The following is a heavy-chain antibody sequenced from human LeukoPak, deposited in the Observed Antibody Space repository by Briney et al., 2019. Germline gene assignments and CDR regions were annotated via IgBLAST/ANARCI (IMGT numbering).Heavy chain of an antibody. V-gene: IGHV3-23*01. CDR2: IRIGGGGT. CDR3: AKGARVTTRSWFDP. D-gene: IGHD4-17*01. CDR1: GFDLTTYA. Sequence: GGSLRLSCAASGFDLTTYAMNWVRQAPAKGLEWVSSIRIGGGGTYYADSVKGRFTISRDNSQNTLYLQMSSLRVDDTAIYYCAKGARVTTRSWFDPWGQGTLVTVSS. J-gene: IGHJ5*02.